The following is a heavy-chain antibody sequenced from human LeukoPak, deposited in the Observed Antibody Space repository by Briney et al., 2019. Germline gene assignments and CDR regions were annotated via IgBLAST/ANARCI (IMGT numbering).Heavy chain of an antibody. CDR1: GFTFSSYS. V-gene: IGHV3-21*01. J-gene: IGHJ3*02. Sequence: PGGSLRLSCAASGFTFSSYSMNWVRQAPGKGLEWVSSISSSSSYIYYADSVKGRFTISRDNAKNSLYLQMNSLRAEDTAVYYCARDPLDYSNYVGNAFDIWGQGTMVTVSS. CDR2: ISSSSSYI. CDR3: ARDPLDYSNYVGNAFDI. D-gene: IGHD4-11*01.